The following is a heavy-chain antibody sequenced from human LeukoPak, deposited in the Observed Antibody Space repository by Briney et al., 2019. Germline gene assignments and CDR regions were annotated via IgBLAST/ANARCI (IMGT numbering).Heavy chain of an antibody. J-gene: IGHJ4*02. CDR2: ISAYNGNT. V-gene: IGHV1-18*01. CDR1: GYTFTSYG. Sequence: ASVKVSCKASGYTFTSYGISWVRQAPGQGLEWMGGISAYNGNTNYAQKLQGRVTMTTDTSTSTAYMELRSLRSDDTAVYYCATDRGRIAAAGTDYWGQGTLVTVSS. CDR3: ATDRGRIAAAGTDY. D-gene: IGHD6-13*01.